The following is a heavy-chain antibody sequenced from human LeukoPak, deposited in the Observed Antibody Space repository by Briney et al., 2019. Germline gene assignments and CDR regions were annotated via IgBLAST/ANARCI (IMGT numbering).Heavy chain of an antibody. CDR2: IYHSGST. CDR3: ARETNYYGDYRGDFDY. CDR1: GGSISSGGYY. D-gene: IGHD4-17*01. V-gene: IGHV4-30-2*01. Sequence: PSQTLSLTCTVSGGSISSGGYYWSWIRQPPGKGLEWIGYIYHSGSTYYNPSLKSRVTISVDRSKNQFSLKLSSVTAADTAVYYCARETNYYGDYRGDFDYWGQGTLVTVSS. J-gene: IGHJ4*02.